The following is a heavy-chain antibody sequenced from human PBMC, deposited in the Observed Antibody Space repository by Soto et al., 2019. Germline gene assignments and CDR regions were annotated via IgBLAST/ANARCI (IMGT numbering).Heavy chain of an antibody. CDR1: GFTFSDHY. J-gene: IGHJ5*02. V-gene: IGHV3-11*06. D-gene: IGHD2-15*01. Sequence: QVQLVESGGGLVKPGGSLRLSCASSGFTFSDHYMSWIRRSPGKGLEFLSYISPRTTYKNYADSVRGRFTIYRDNAKNSLYLQLNSLRAEDTAIYYCSRGGGGSLFHLWGHGAFVTVSS. CDR2: ISPRTTYK. CDR3: SRGGGGSLFHL.